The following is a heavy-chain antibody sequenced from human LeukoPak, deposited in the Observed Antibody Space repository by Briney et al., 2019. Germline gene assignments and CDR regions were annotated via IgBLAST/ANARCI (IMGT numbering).Heavy chain of an antibody. Sequence: ASVKVSCKASGYTFTGYYIHWVRQAPGQGLEWMGWINPNSGGTNYAQKFQGRVTMTRDTSITTAYMELSSLRSDDTAVYYCARDVGEYCSSTNCYASHYWGKGTLVTVSS. CDR1: GYTFTGYY. CDR2: INPNSGGT. D-gene: IGHD2-2*01. J-gene: IGHJ4*02. CDR3: ARDVGEYCSSTNCYASHY. V-gene: IGHV1-2*02.